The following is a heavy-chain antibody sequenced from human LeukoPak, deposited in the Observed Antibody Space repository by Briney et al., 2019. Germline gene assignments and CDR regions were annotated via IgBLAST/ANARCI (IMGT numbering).Heavy chain of an antibody. CDR3: ARGAPDATIFGVVIDY. CDR1: GGSISGYY. CDR2: IYYSGST. Sequence: SETLSLTCTVSGGSISGYYWSWIRQPPGKGLEWIGYIYYSGSTNYNPSLKSRVTISVDTSKNQFSLKLSSVTAADTAVYYCARGAPDATIFGVVIDYWGQGTLVTVSS. D-gene: IGHD3-3*01. V-gene: IGHV4-59*01. J-gene: IGHJ4*02.